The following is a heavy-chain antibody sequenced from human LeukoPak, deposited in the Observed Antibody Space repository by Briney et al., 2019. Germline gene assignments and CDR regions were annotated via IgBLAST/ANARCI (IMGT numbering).Heavy chain of an antibody. CDR1: GGSIRGYY. J-gene: IGHJ4*02. D-gene: IGHD3-10*01. V-gene: IGHV4-59*01. CDR3: ARSGGTLEFDY. CDR2: IFTSGVT. Sequence: SETLSLTCTVSGGSIRGYYWSWIRQPPGKGLEWIGYIFTSGVTNYSPSLKSRVTISLDTSTNNVSLTLTSVTAADTAVYYCARSGGTLEFDYWGQGTLVTVSS.